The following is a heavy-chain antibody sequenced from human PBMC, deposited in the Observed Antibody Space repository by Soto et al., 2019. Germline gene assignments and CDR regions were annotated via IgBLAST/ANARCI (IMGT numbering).Heavy chain of an antibody. CDR3: ARARVDIVATTSLDY. J-gene: IGHJ4*02. V-gene: IGHV3-21*01. CDR1: GFTFSSYS. CDR2: ISSSSSYI. Sequence: GGSLRLSCAASGFTFSSYSMNWVRQAPGKGLEWVSSISSSSSYIYYADSVKGRFTISRDNAKNSLYLQMNSLGAEDTAVYYCARARVDIVATTSLDYWGQGTLVTVSS. D-gene: IGHD5-12*01.